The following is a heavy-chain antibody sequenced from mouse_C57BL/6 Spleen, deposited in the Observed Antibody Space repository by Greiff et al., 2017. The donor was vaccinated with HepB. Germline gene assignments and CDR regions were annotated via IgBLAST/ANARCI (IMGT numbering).Heavy chain of an antibody. CDR1: GYTFTGYW. J-gene: IGHJ4*01. D-gene: IGHD2-2*01. CDR2: ILPGSGST. CDR3: ARMGAYVYDYYYAMDY. V-gene: IGHV1-9*01. Sequence: QVQLQQSGAELMKPGASVKLSCKATGYTFTGYWIEWVKQRPGHGLEWIGEILPGSGSTNYNEKFKGKATFTADTSSNTAYMQLSSLTTEDSAIYYCARMGAYVYDYYYAMDYWGQGTSVTVSS.